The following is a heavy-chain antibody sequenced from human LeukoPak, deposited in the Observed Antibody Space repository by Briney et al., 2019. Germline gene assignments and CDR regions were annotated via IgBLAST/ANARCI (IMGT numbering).Heavy chain of an antibody. J-gene: IGHJ5*02. CDR3: ARDYSNGPTGLFDP. V-gene: IGHV3-21*04. CDR2: ISSSSSYI. CDR1: EFSFGSNY. Sequence: GGSLRLSCAASEFSFGSNYMNWVRQAPGKGLEWVSSISSSSSYIYYADSVKGRFTISRDNAKNSLYLQMNSLRAEDTAVYYCARDYSNGPTGLFDPWGQGTLVTVSS. D-gene: IGHD5-18*01.